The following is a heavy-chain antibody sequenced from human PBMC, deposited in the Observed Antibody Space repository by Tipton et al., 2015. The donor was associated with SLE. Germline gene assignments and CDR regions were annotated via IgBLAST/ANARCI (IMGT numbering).Heavy chain of an antibody. CDR2: INHDGSDK. V-gene: IGHV3-30*02. D-gene: IGHD1-26*01. CDR3: AKDLSTGSYYFDY. Sequence: GSLRLSCAASGFTFSSYWMHWVRQAPGKGLEWVAFINHDGSDKDYADSVKGRVTISRDDSKNTLSLQMNSLKTEDTAVYSCAKDLSTGSYYFDYWGRGTLVTVSS. J-gene: IGHJ4*02. CDR1: GFTFSSYW.